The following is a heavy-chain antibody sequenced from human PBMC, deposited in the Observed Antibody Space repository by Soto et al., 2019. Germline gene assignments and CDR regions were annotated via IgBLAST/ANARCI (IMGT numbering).Heavy chain of an antibody. J-gene: IGHJ4*02. CDR1: GFTFSSYA. CDR3: AKGVSQYTPLALFDY. Sequence: EVQLLESGGGLVRPGGSLRLSCADSGFTFSSYAMSWVRQAPGKGLEWVSTISGSDGRTYSTDSVKGRFTISRDNSRNTAYLQMNSLRVEDTAVYFCAKGVSQYTPLALFDYWGRGTLVTVPS. V-gene: IGHV3-23*01. D-gene: IGHD5-18*01. CDR2: ISGSDGRT.